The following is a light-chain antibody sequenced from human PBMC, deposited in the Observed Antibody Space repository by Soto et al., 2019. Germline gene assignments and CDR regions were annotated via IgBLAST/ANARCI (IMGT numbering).Light chain of an antibody. CDR3: QQSETYPLT. V-gene: IGKV1-12*01. Sequence: DIQMTQSPSSVSASVGDRVTITCRASQGISSWLAWYQQKPGQAPNLLIYAASSLQSGVPSRFSGSGSGTEFTLTISSLQPGDFATYYCQQSETYPLTFGQGTRLEIK. CDR1: QGISSW. CDR2: AAS. J-gene: IGKJ5*01.